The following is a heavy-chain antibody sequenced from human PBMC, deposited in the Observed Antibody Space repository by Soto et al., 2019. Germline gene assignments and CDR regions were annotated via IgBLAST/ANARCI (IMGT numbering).Heavy chain of an antibody. CDR1: GYTLTELS. D-gene: IGHD2-2*01. Sequence: GASVKVSCKVSGYTLTELSMHWVRQAPGKGLEWMGGFDPEDGETIYAQKFQGRVTMTEDTSTDTAYMELSSLRSEDTAVYYCATVQRRYCSSTSCPAPDYWGQGTLVTVSS. J-gene: IGHJ4*02. CDR2: FDPEDGET. V-gene: IGHV1-24*01. CDR3: ATVQRRYCSSTSCPAPDY.